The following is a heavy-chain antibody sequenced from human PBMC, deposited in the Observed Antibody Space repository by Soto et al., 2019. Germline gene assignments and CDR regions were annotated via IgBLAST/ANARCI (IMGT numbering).Heavy chain of an antibody. D-gene: IGHD4-17*01. CDR2: IYHSGST. J-gene: IGHJ4*02. Sequence: QLQLQESGSGLVKPSQTLSLTCAVSGGSISSGGYSWSWIRQPPGKGLEWIGYIYHSGSTYYNPPLKIRVTIAVDRSKNQFSLKLSSVTAADTAVYYCARSKTTVTTFDYWGQGTLVTVSS. V-gene: IGHV4-30-2*01. CDR3: ARSKTTVTTFDY. CDR1: GGSISSGGYS.